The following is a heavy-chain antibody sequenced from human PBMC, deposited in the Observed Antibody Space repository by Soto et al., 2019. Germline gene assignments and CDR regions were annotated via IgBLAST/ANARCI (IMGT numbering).Heavy chain of an antibody. V-gene: IGHV5-51*01. CDR2: IYPGDFDI. CDR1: GYKFIDYW. CDR3: ARALGGEYYDRRSWYSAY. Sequence: GESLKISCKGSGYKFIDYWIGWVRQVPGKGLEWMGSIYPGDFDIKYGPSFQGQVTISVDKSITTVYLQWSSLKASDTGIYYCARALGGEYYDRRSWYSAYWGQGTQVTVSS. J-gene: IGHJ4*02. D-gene: IGHD3-16*01.